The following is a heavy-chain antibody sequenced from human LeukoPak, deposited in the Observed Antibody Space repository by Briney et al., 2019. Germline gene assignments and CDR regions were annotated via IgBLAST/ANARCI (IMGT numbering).Heavy chain of an antibody. CDR3: ARDGSITDFDY. Sequence: PSETLSLTCTVSGGSISSGSYYWSWIRQPAGKGLEWIGRIYTSGSTNYNPSLKSRVTISVDTSKNQFSLKLSSVTAADTAVYYCARDGSITDFDYWGQGTLVTVSS. D-gene: IGHD5-24*01. J-gene: IGHJ4*02. V-gene: IGHV4-61*02. CDR1: GGSISSGSYY. CDR2: IYTSGST.